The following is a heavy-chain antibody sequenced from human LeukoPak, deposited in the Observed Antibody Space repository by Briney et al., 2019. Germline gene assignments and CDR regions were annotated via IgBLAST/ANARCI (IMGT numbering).Heavy chain of an antibody. D-gene: IGHD1-26*01. CDR1: GYSFTNSW. V-gene: IGHV5-51*01. CDR2: IYPADSDT. J-gene: IGHJ6*02. Sequence: GESLKISCKGSGYSFTNSWIAWVRQMPGKGLEWMGIIYPADSDTRYSPSFQGQVTISADKSISTAYLQCSSLKASDTAMYFCARVGVSSYGMDVWGQGTMVTVSS. CDR3: ARVGVSSYGMDV.